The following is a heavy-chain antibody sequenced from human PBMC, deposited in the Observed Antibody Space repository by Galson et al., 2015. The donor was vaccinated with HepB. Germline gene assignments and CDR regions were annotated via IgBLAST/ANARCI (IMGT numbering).Heavy chain of an antibody. D-gene: IGHD4-23*01. CDR3: ARVIAYGGNLGGMDV. Sequence: QSGAEVKRPGESLKISCKGSGYSFTSYWIGWVRQMPGKGLEWMGIIYPGDSDTRYSPSFQGQVTISADKSISTAYLQWSSLKASDTAMYYCARVIAYGGNLGGMDVWGQGTTVTVSS. CDR2: IYPGDSDT. CDR1: GYSFTSYW. V-gene: IGHV5-51*01. J-gene: IGHJ6*02.